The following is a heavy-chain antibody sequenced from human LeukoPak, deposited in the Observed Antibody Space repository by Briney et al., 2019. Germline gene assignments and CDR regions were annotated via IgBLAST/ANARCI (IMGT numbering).Heavy chain of an antibody. J-gene: IGHJ4*02. D-gene: IGHD5-18*01. V-gene: IGHV3-30*02. Sequence: GGSLRLSCAASGFTFSSYSMNWVRQAPGKGLEWVAFIRYDGSNKYYADSVKGRFTISRDNSKNTLYLQMNSLRAEYTAVYYCAKAGLRGRGGYSYGYTDYWGQGTLVTVSS. CDR2: IRYDGSNK. CDR1: GFTFSSYS. CDR3: AKAGLRGRGGYSYGYTDY.